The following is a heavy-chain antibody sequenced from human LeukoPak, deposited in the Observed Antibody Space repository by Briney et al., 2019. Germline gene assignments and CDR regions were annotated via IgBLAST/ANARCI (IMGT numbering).Heavy chain of an antibody. CDR3: ARSITMVRGVTQYYYYYMDV. CDR2: IYYSGST. D-gene: IGHD3-10*01. Sequence: PSETLSLTCTVSGGSISSYHWSWIRQPPGKGLEWIGSIYYSGSTYYNPSLKSRVTISVDTSKNQFSLKLSSVTAADTAVYYCARSITMVRGVTQYYYYYMDVWGKGTTVTISS. V-gene: IGHV4-59*05. CDR1: GGSISSYH. J-gene: IGHJ6*03.